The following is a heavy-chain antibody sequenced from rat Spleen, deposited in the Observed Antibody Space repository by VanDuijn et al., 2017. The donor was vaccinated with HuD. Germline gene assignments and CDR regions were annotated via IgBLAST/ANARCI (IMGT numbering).Heavy chain of an antibody. CDR1: GFNFNDYW. V-gene: IGHV5-25*01. D-gene: IGHD3-1*01. CDR3: ARHPPRAKGYFDY. Sequence: EVQLVESGGGLVQPGRSLKLSCAASGFNFNDYWMGWVRQAPTKGLEWVAYISTGGGSTYYGDSVKGRFTISRDNAKSTLYLQMDSLRSEDTASYYCARHPPRAKGYFDYWGQGVMVTVSS. J-gene: IGHJ2*01. CDR2: ISTGGGST.